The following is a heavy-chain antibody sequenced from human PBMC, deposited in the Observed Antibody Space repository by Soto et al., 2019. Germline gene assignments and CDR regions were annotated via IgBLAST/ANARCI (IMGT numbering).Heavy chain of an antibody. CDR1: GGSISSGGYY. Sequence: SETLSLTCTVSGGSISSGGYYWSWIRQHLGKGLEWIGYIYYSGSTYYNPSLKSRVTISVDTSKNQFSLKLSSVTAADTAVYYCARRPYSGSLMGAFDIWGQGTMVTVSS. CDR2: IYYSGST. CDR3: ARRPYSGSLMGAFDI. V-gene: IGHV4-31*03. D-gene: IGHD1-26*01. J-gene: IGHJ3*02.